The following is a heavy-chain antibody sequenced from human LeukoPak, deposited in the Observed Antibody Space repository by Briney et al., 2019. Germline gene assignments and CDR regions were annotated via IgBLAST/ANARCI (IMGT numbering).Heavy chain of an antibody. V-gene: IGHV4-34*01. CDR2: INHSGST. D-gene: IGHD3-10*01. CDR3: ARRPITMVRGVRFDP. CDR1: GGSFSGYY. Sequence: SETLSLTCAVYGGSFSGYYWSWIRQPPGKGLEWIGEINHSGSTNYNPSLKSRVTISVDTSKSQFSLKLSSVTAADTAVYYCARRPITMVRGVRFDPWGQGTLVTVSS. J-gene: IGHJ5*02.